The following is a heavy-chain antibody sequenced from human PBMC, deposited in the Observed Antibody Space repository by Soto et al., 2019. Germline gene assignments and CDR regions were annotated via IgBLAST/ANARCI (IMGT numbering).Heavy chain of an antibody. CDR3: AKDVSSRRWFDP. V-gene: IGHV4-4*07. D-gene: IGHD3-16*01. J-gene: IGHJ5*02. CDR1: GASIRSYH. CDR2: IQHTGNT. Sequence: SETLSLTCAVSGASIRSYHWSFLRQPAGKGLEWIGRIQHTGNTNYNPSLKSRVTMSADTSKNQISLKMTSVTAADTAVYFCAKDVSSRRWFDPWGQGVRVTVSP.